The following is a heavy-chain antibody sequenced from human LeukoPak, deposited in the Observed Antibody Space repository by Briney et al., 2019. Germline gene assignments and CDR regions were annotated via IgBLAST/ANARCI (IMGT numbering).Heavy chain of an antibody. D-gene: IGHD3-3*01. Sequence: GASVKVSCKASGYTFTSYDINWVRQATGQGLEWMGWMNPNNGNTNYAQKLQGRVTMTTDTSTSTAYMELRSLRSDDTAVYYCARGFRWSPRDYWGQGTLVTVSS. CDR2: MNPNNGNT. CDR3: ARGFRWSPRDY. V-gene: IGHV1-18*01. J-gene: IGHJ4*02. CDR1: GYTFTSYD.